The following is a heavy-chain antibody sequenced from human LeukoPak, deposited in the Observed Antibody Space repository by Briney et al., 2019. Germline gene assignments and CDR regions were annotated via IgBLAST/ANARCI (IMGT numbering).Heavy chain of an antibody. CDR2: ISAYNGNT. Sequence: ASVKVSCTASGYTFTSYGISWVRQAPGQGLEWMGWISAYNGNTNYAQKLQGRVTMTTDTSTSTAYMELRSLRSDDTAVYYCARDRLSPYSSSWYYFDYWGQGTLVTVSS. CDR1: GYTFTSYG. D-gene: IGHD6-13*01. V-gene: IGHV1-18*01. CDR3: ARDRLSPYSSSWYYFDY. J-gene: IGHJ4*02.